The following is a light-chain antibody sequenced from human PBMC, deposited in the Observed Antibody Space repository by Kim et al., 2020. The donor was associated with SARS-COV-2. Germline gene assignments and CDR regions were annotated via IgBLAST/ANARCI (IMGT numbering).Light chain of an antibody. Sequence: SYELTQAPSVSVSPGQTARITCSGDALPKKNAYWYQQKPGQAPVLVIYKDSERPSGIPERFSGSSSGTTVTLTIIGVQAEDEADYYCQSADTSGSYRVFGGGTQLTVL. CDR3: QSADTSGSYRV. CDR1: ALPKKN. J-gene: IGLJ3*02. V-gene: IGLV3-25*03. CDR2: KDS.